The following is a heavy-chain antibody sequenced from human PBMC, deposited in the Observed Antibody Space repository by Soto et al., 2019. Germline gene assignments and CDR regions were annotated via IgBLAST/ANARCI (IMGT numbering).Heavy chain of an antibody. Sequence: SETLSLTCTVSGGSISSSSYYWGWIRQPPGKGPEWIGSIYYSGSTYYNPSLKSRVTISVDTSKNQFSLKLSSVTAADTAVYYCARSRMNSFDYWGQGTLVTVSS. V-gene: IGHV4-39*01. CDR2: IYYSGST. CDR1: GGSISSSSYY. J-gene: IGHJ4*02. D-gene: IGHD2-8*01. CDR3: ARSRMNSFDY.